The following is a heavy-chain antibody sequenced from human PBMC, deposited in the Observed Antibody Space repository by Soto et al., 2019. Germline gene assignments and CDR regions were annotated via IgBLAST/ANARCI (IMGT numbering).Heavy chain of an antibody. J-gene: IGHJ6*02. D-gene: IGHD6-13*01. CDR1: GYSFTSYW. CDR2: IYPGDSDT. Sequence: PGESLKISYKGSGYSFTSYWMGWVRQMTGKGLEWMGIIYPGDSDTRYSPSFQGQVTISADKSISTAYLQWSSLKASDTAMYYCARTSAAGKYYYGMDVWGQGTTVTVSS. V-gene: IGHV5-51*01. CDR3: ARTSAAGKYYYGMDV.